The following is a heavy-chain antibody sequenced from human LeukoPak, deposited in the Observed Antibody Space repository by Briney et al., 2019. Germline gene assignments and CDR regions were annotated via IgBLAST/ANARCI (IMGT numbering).Heavy chain of an antibody. CDR1: GYTFTSYD. Sequence: ASVKVSCKASGYTFTSYDINWVRQATGQGLEWMGWMNPNSGNTGYAQKFQGRVTMTTDTSSRTVSMELRSLRSEDTAVYYCARDSYYYGSEMDVWGQGTTVTVSS. V-gene: IGHV1-8*01. D-gene: IGHD3-10*01. CDR3: ARDSYYYGSEMDV. J-gene: IGHJ6*02. CDR2: MNPNSGNT.